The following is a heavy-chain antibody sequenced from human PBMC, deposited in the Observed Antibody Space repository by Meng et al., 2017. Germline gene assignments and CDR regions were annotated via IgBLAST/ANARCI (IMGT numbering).Heavy chain of an antibody. J-gene: IGHJ4*02. CDR3: ARAEYYYDSSDY. D-gene: IGHD3-22*01. CDR2: ISYDGSNK. CDR1: GFTFSSYA. Sequence: VQLVEPGGGVVQPGRSLRLSCAASGFTFSSYAMHWVRQAPGKGLEWVAVISYDGSNKYYADSVKGRFTISRDNSKNTLYLQMNSLRAEDTAVYYCARAEYYYDSSDYWGQGTLVTVSS. V-gene: IGHV3-30*01.